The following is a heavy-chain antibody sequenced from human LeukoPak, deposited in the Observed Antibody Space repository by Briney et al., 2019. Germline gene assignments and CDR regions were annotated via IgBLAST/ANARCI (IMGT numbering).Heavy chain of an antibody. CDR2: ISANGDST. V-gene: IGHV3-23*01. CDR1: GFTFSNSA. Sequence: GGSLRLSCAASGFTFSNSAMNWVRQAPGKGLEWVSGISANGDSTYYADSVKGRFTISRDNSKNTLYLQMNSLTAEDTAVYYCAKLGGDRDFDYWGQPTLVTVSS. J-gene: IGHJ4*02. CDR3: AKLGGDRDFDY. D-gene: IGHD4-17*01.